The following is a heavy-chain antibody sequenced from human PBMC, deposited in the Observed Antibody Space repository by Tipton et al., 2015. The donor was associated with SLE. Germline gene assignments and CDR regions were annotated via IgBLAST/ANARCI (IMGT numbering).Heavy chain of an antibody. CDR3: ARHPPRSSSRSSFDY. CDR1: GYSFTSYW. J-gene: IGHJ4*02. V-gene: IGHV5-51*01. Sequence: QSGPEVKKPGESLKISCKGSGYSFTSYWIGWVRQMPGKGLEWMGIIYPGDSDTRYSPSFQGQVTTSADKSISTAYLQWSSLKASDTAMYYCARHPPRSSSRSSFDYWGQGTLVTVSS. D-gene: IGHD6-13*01. CDR2: IYPGDSDT.